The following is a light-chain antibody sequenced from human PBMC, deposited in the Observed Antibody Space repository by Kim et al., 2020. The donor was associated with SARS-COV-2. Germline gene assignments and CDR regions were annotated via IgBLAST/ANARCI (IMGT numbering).Light chain of an antibody. J-gene: IGLJ2*01. V-gene: IGLV6-57*01. CDR3: QSYDDNKWV. CDR1: GGSIATDF. Sequence: GRTVIRTVTLSGGSIATDFVQWCQQRPGSSPTTVIYGDQKRPSGFPDRFSGSVDSSSNSASLTISGLKTEDGADYYCQSYDDNKWVFGGGTQLTVL. CDR2: GDQ.